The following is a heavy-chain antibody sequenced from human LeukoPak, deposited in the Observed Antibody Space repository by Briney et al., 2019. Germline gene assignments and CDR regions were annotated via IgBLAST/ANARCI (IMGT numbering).Heavy chain of an antibody. CDR1: GYTFISYG. D-gene: IGHD2-15*01. V-gene: IGHV1-18*01. Sequence: ASAKVSCKTSGYTFISYGISWVRQAPGQGLEWMGWIGAYNGNTNYAQKFQGRVSMTTDTSTSTAYMELRSLRADDTAVYHCARDKGMVGYCSGGSCYWPFDYWGQGTLVIVSS. J-gene: IGHJ4*02. CDR3: ARDKGMVGYCSGGSCYWPFDY. CDR2: IGAYNGNT.